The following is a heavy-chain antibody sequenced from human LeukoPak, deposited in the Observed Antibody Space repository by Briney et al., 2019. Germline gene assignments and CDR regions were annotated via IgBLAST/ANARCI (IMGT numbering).Heavy chain of an antibody. CDR2: IYYSGST. CDR3: VGGQMTTVTY. D-gene: IGHD4-11*01. V-gene: IGHV4-59*11. J-gene: IGHJ4*02. Sequence: SETLSLTCTVSGGPISSHYWSWIRQPPGKGLEWIGYIYYSGSTNYNPSLKSRVTISVDTSKNQFSLKLSSVTAADTAVYYCVGGQMTTVTYWGQGTLVTVSS. CDR1: GGPISSHY.